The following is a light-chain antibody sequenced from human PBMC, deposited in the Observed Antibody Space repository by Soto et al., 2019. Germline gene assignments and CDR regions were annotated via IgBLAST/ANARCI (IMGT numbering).Light chain of an antibody. V-gene: IGKV1-39*01. J-gene: IGKJ1*01. CDR1: QSISSY. CDR2: GAS. Sequence: DIQMTQSPSSLSASVGDRVTITCRASQSISSYLNWYQQKPGKAPKLLIYGASKRATGIPDRFSGSGSGTDFTLIISRLEPEDFAVYYCQQYMSSVTFGQGTKVEIK. CDR3: QQYMSSVT.